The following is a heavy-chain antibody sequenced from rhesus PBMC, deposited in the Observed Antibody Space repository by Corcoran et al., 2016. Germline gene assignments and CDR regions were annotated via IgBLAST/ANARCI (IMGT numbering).Heavy chain of an antibody. CDR1: GGSISSSY. V-gene: IGHV4-169*02. J-gene: IGHJ4*01. CDR2: IYGSGSNT. CDR3: TSDPRGSGWFDY. D-gene: IGHD6-31*01. Sequence: QLQLQESGPGLVKPSETLSVTCAVSGGSISSSYWSWIRQAPGKGLEWIGYIYGSGSNTNYNPSLKSRVTLSVDTAKNQLSLRLSSVTAAGTAVYFCTSDPRGSGWFDYWGQGVLVTVSS.